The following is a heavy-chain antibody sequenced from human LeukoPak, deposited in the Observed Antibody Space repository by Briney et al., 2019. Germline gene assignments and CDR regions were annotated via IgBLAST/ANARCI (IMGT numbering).Heavy chain of an antibody. CDR1: GGSISNSSYY. Sequence: PSEALSLTCTVSGGSISNSSYYWGWIRQPPGKGREWIGSIYYSGSTYYNPSLKSRVTISVDTSKNPFSLKLSSVTAADTAVYYCARSRLRGRFDYWGQGTLATVSS. J-gene: IGHJ4*02. CDR2: IYYSGST. V-gene: IGHV4-39*07. D-gene: IGHD3-10*01. CDR3: ARSRLRGRFDY.